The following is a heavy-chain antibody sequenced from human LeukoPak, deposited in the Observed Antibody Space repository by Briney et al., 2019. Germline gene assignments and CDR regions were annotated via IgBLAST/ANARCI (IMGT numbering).Heavy chain of an antibody. D-gene: IGHD4-23*01. Sequence: GGSLRLSCAASGFTFSSYSMNWVRQAPGKGLEWVGRIKSKTDGGTTDYAAPVKGRFTISRDDSKNTLYLQMNSLKTEDTAVYYCTTRPYGGTPFDYWGQGTLVTVSS. J-gene: IGHJ4*02. V-gene: IGHV3-15*07. CDR2: IKSKTDGGTT. CDR1: GFTFSSYS. CDR3: TTRPYGGTPFDY.